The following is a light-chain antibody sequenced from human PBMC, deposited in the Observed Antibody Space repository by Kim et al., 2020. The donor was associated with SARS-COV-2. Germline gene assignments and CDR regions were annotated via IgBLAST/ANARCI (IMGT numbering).Light chain of an antibody. CDR2: RNT. CDR3: AAWDDSLSGPV. V-gene: IGLV1-47*01. J-gene: IGLJ3*02. CDR1: SSNIGHNY. Sequence: GRRVTISCYGSSSNIGHNYVYWYHQFPGKAPKVLIYRNTERPSGVPDRFSGSNSGTSASLAISGLRSEDEADYYCAAWDDSLSGPVFGGGTQLTVL.